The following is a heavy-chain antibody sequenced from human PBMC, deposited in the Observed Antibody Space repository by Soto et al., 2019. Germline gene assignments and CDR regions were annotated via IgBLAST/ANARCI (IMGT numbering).Heavy chain of an antibody. V-gene: IGHV1-69*02. J-gene: IGHJ4*02. D-gene: IGHD6-13*01. Sequence: GASVKVSCKASGGTFSSYTISWVRQAPGQGLEWMGRIIPILGIANYAQKFQGRVTITADKSTSTAYMELSSLRSEDTAVYYCARGHIAAAVNYFDYWGQGTLVTVSS. CDR1: GGTFSSYT. CDR3: ARGHIAAAVNYFDY. CDR2: IIPILGIA.